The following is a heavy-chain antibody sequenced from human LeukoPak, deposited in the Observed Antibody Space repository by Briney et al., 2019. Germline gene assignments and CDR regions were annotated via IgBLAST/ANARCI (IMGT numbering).Heavy chain of an antibody. J-gene: IGHJ6*03. Sequence: IPSETLSLTCAVYGGSFSGYYWSWIRQPPGKGLEWIGEINHSGSANYNPSLKSRVTISVDTSKNQFSLKLSSVTAADTAVYYCARVLYGYENGYYYYYMDVWGKGTTVTVSS. CDR3: ARVLYGYENGYYYYYMDV. D-gene: IGHD5-12*01. CDR1: GGSFSGYY. CDR2: INHSGSA. V-gene: IGHV4-34*01.